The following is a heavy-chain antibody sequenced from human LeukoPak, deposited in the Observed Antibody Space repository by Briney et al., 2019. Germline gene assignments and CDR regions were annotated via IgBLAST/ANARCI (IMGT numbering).Heavy chain of an antibody. CDR2: IRFDGSNK. J-gene: IGHJ4*02. Sequence: PGGSLRLSCAASGFTFSSYGMHWVRQAPGKGLEWVAFIRFDGSNKYYADSVKGQFTISRDNSKNTLFLQMNSLSSEDTAVYYCARGVPLGYCTYGVCYPPYYFDYWGQGTLVTASS. CDR3: ARGVPLGYCTYGVCYPPYYFDY. V-gene: IGHV3-30*02. CDR1: GFTFSSYG. D-gene: IGHD2-8*01.